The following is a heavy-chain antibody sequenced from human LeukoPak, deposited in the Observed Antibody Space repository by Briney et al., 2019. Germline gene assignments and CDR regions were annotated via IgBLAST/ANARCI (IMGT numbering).Heavy chain of an antibody. V-gene: IGHV3-20*04. D-gene: IGHD2-2*01. Sequence: PGGSLRLSCAASGFTFDDYGMSWVRQGPGKGLEWVSVINWDGGSTGYADSVKGRFIISRDNAKNSLYLQMNSLRAEDTALYYCAKSSDGSTSFDQWGQGTLVTVSS. CDR1: GFTFDDYG. CDR2: INWDGGST. CDR3: AKSSDGSTSFDQ. J-gene: IGHJ4*02.